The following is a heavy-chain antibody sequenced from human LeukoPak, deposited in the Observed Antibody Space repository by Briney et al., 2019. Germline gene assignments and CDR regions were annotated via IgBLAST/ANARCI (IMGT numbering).Heavy chain of an antibody. CDR3: ARDRSTSQDH. V-gene: IGHV4-38-2*02. CDR1: GYSIGSGYY. D-gene: IGHD2-2*01. J-gene: IGHJ4*02. CDR2: IYHSGTT. Sequence: PSETLSLTCPVSGYSIGSGYYWGWIRQPPGKGLEWVGSIYHSGTTYYNPSLKSRVTISVDTSKNQFSLKLSSVTAADTAVYYCARDRSTSQDHWGQGTLVTVSS.